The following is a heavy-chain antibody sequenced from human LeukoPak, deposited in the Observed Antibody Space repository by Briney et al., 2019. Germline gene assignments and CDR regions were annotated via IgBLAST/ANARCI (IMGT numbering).Heavy chain of an antibody. CDR1: GFTFSSYS. CDR3: ARDKAPPYNYDSSGYYYYYYYGMDV. V-gene: IGHV3-21*01. CDR2: ISSSSSYI. J-gene: IGHJ6*02. Sequence: GGSLRLSCAASGFTFSSYSMNWVRQAPGKGLEWVSSISSSSSYIYYADSVEGRFTISRDNAKNSLYLQMNSLRAEDTAVYYCARDKAPPYNYDSSGYYYYYYYGMDVWGQGTTVTVSS. D-gene: IGHD3-22*01.